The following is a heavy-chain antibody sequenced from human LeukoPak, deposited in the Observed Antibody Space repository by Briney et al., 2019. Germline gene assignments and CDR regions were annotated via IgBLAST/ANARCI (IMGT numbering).Heavy chain of an antibody. V-gene: IGHV3-33*08. CDR3: ARAHSSSSTFDL. D-gene: IGHD6-6*01. CDR1: GFIFNNYG. J-gene: IGHJ4*02. CDR2: IWYDGSKK. Sequence: GGSLRLSCAASGFIFNNYGLIWVRQAPGQGLEWVALIWYDGSKKYYADSVKGRFTISRDNTKNTLYLQLNSLRADDTAVYYCARAHSSSSTFDLWGQGTLVTVSS.